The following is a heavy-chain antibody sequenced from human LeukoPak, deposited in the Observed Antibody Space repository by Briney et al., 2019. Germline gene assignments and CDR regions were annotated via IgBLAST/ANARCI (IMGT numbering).Heavy chain of an antibody. Sequence: SETLSLTCSVSGDSITGYYWSWIRQPPGKGLEWIGEINHSGSTNYNPSLKSRVTISVNTSKNQFSLKLSSVTAADTAVYYCASEDLVREIKYWGQGTLVTVSS. J-gene: IGHJ4*02. CDR1: GDSITGYY. CDR3: ASEDLVREIKY. V-gene: IGHV4-34*01. CDR2: INHSGST. D-gene: IGHD6-6*01.